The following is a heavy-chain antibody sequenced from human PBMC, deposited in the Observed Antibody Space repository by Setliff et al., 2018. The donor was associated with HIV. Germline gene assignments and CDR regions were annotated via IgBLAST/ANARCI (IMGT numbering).Heavy chain of an antibody. V-gene: IGHV4-39*01. J-gene: IGHJ4*02. Sequence: SETLSLTCTVSGGSFTSRSYYWGWTRQPPGKGLEWIGSIFYSGITYYNPSLKSRVTISVDTSKNQFSLKLSSVTAADTAVYYCARGLTSVAGWGQGTLVTVSS. CDR2: IFYSGIT. CDR3: ARGLTSVAG. CDR1: GGSFTSRSYY. D-gene: IGHD6-19*01.